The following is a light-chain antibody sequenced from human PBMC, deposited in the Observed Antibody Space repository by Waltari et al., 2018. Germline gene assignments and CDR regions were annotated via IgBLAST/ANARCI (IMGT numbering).Light chain of an antibody. V-gene: IGKV3-15*01. Sequence: EIVMTHSPATRSVPAGGRATLPCRASQSVSSNLAWYQQKPGQAPRLLIYGASTRATGIPARFSCSGSGTEFTLTISSLQSEDFAVYYCQQSSNWPRTFGQGTKVEIK. CDR1: QSVSSN. J-gene: IGKJ1*01. CDR3: QQSSNWPRT. CDR2: GAS.